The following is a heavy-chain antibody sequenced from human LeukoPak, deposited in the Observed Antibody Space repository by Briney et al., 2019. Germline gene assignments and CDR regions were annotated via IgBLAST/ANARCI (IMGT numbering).Heavy chain of an antibody. CDR2: ISAYNGNT. Sequence: ASVKDSCKASGYTFTSYGISCVRQAPGQGVEWMGWISAYNGNTNYAQKLQGRVTMTTDTSTSTAYMELRSLRSDDTAVYYCARGDYGDYVKLYFDYWGQGTLVTVSS. CDR3: ARGDYGDYVKLYFDY. J-gene: IGHJ4*02. V-gene: IGHV1-18*01. D-gene: IGHD4-17*01. CDR1: GYTFTSYG.